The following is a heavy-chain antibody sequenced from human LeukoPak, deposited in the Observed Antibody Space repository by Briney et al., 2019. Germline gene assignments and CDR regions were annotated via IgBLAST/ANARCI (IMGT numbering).Heavy chain of an antibody. CDR1: GFTFSSSG. V-gene: IGHV3-33*06. Sequence: GGSLRLSRAASGFTFSSSGMHWVRQAPGKGLEWVAVIWYDGSEKYYADSVKGRFTISRDNSKNTLYVEMNSRRVEDTAVYYCAKDGGDYVVGYFDYWGEGTLVTVCS. J-gene: IGHJ4*02. CDR2: IWYDGSEK. D-gene: IGHD4-17*01. CDR3: AKDGGDYVVGYFDY.